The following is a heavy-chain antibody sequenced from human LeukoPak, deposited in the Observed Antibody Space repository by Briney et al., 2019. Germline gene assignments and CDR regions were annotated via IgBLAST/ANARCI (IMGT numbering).Heavy chain of an antibody. CDR2: ISYDGSNK. V-gene: IGHV3-30*18. CDR3: AKDVGADYYFDY. CDR1: GFTFSSYG. J-gene: IGHJ4*02. Sequence: GGSLRLSCAASGFTFSSYGMHWVRQAPGKGLEWVAVISYDGSNKYYADSVKGRFTISRDNSKNTLYLQMNSLRAEDTPVYYCAKDVGADYYFDYWGQGTLVTVSS. D-gene: IGHD2-15*01.